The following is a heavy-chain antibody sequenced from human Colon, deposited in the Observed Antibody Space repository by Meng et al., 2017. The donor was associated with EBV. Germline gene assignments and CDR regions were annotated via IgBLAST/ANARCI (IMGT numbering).Heavy chain of an antibody. D-gene: IGHD5-24*01. CDR3: ARGPSRWLQFSFDY. V-gene: IGHV4-31*03. J-gene: IGHJ4*02. Sequence: GQLPQSGPELVKPSQTLSLTCTVSGGSISSGGYYWSWIRQHPGKGLEWIGYIYYSGSTYYNPSLKSRVTISIDTSKNQFSLKLSSVTAADTAVYYCARGPSRWLQFSFDYWGQGTLVTVSS. CDR1: GGSISSGGYY. CDR2: IYYSGST.